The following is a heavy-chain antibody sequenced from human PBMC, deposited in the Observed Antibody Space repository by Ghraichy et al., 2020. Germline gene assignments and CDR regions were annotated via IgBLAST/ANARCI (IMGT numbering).Heavy chain of an antibody. CDR3: ARVLEGGCSSTSCYYWFDP. CDR1: GGSISSYY. V-gene: IGHV4-4*07. Sequence: SETLCLTCTVSGGSISSYYWSWIRQPAGKGLEWIGRIYTSGSTNYNPSLKSRVTMSVDTSKNQFSLKLSSVTAADTAVYYCARVLEGGCSSTSCYYWFDPWGQGTLVTISS. J-gene: IGHJ5*02. D-gene: IGHD2-2*01. CDR2: IYTSGST.